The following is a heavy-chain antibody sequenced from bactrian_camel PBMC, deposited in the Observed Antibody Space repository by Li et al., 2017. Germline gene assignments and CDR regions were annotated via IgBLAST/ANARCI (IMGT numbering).Heavy chain of an antibody. Sequence: VQLVESGGGSVRAGGSLKLSCAASQHTYLMAWFRQAPGKEREGVASIDRGGGSTYYADSVKGRSTISTDDANNTLDLQLDSLQPEDTAMYYCAVLSQFNHCRGVVVGIWQQYASWGQGTQVTVS. CDR3: AVLSQFNHCRGVVVGIWQQYAS. CDR2: IDRGGGST. D-gene: IGHD6*01. V-gene: IGHV3S45*01. J-gene: IGHJ4*01. CDR1: QHTYL.